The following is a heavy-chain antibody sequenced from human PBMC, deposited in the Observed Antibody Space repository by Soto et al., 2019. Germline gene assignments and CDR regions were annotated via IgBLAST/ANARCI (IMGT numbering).Heavy chain of an antibody. CDR3: ARDLGYSSSWDHFDY. CDR2: ISSSSSTI. CDR1: GFTFSSYS. J-gene: IGHJ4*02. D-gene: IGHD6-13*01. V-gene: IGHV3-48*01. Sequence: GGSLRLSCAASGFTFSSYSMNWVRQAPGKGLEWVSYISSSSSTIYYADSVKGRFTISRDNAKNSLYLQMNSLRAEDTAVYYCARDLGYSSSWDHFDYWGQGTLVTVSS.